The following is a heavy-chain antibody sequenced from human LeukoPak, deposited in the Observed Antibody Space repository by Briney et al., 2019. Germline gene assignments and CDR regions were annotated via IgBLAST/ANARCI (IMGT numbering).Heavy chain of an antibody. CDR1: GFTFSSYA. V-gene: IGHV3-23*01. Sequence: GGSLRLSCAASGFTFSSYAMSWVRQAPGKGLEWVSAISGSGGSTYYADSVKGRFTISRDNSKNTLYLQMNSPRAEDTAVYYCAKDQSLTLGYCSSTSCYHWFDPWGQGTLVTVSS. CDR2: ISGSGGST. J-gene: IGHJ5*02. CDR3: AKDQSLTLGYCSSTSCYHWFDP. D-gene: IGHD2-2*01.